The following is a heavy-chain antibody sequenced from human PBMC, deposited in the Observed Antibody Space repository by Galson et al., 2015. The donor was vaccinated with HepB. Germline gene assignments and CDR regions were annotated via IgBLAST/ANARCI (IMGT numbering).Heavy chain of an antibody. CDR3: ATPAAAGAHDAFDI. J-gene: IGHJ3*02. V-gene: IGHV1-24*01. CDR2: FDPEDGET. D-gene: IGHD6-13*01. Sequence: SVKVSCKVSGYTLTELSMHWVRQAPGKGLEWMGGFDPEDGETIYAQKFQGRVTMTEDTSTDTAYMELSSLRSEDTAVYYCATPAAAGAHDAFDIWGQGTMVTVSS. CDR1: GYTLTELS.